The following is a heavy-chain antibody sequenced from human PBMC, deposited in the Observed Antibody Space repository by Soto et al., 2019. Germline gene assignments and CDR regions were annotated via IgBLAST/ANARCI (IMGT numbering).Heavy chain of an antibody. CDR3: TLGSWSAEVFDS. V-gene: IGHV1-69*02. D-gene: IGHD6-13*01. CDR2: IIPMFDIA. Sequence: QVQLVQSGVEVKKPGSSVKVSCKAAGGSFSIYTVFWVRQAPGQGLEWMGRIIPMFDIANYAQNFQGRVTFNADKFTDTVYMEMLNLISDDTAVYDGTLGSWSAEVFDSWGQGTLVTVSS. J-gene: IGHJ3*02. CDR1: GGSFSIYT.